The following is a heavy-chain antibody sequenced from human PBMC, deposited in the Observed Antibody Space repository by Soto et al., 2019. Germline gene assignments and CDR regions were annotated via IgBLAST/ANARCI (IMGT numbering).Heavy chain of an antibody. Sequence: QVQLQESGPGLVKPSQTLSLTCTVSGGSISSGGYYWSWIRQHPGKGLEWIGYIYYSGSTYYNPCRKSRVTLSVDTSKNQFSLKLSSVTAADTAVYYCAREGGIVGATAADCWGQGTLVTVSS. CDR1: GGSISSGGYY. CDR2: IYYSGST. V-gene: IGHV4-31*03. D-gene: IGHD1-26*01. J-gene: IGHJ4*02. CDR3: AREGGIVGATAADC.